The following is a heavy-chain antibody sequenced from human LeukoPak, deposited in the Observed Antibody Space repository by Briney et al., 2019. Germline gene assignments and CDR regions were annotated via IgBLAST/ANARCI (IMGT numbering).Heavy chain of an antibody. V-gene: IGHV4-39*01. CDR1: GLYLRSSCYF. CDR3: ARRRRATTVTTRGEFDY. Sequence: PGDPLSLTCTVSGLYLRSSCYFWGWLPPPTGEGRVWLVYIYYGRTNDYSPSLKSRVTISVDTSKIHFSLKLSSVTAADTAVYYCARRRRATTVTTRGEFDYWGQGTLVTVSS. J-gene: IGHJ4*02. D-gene: IGHD4-17*01. CDR2: IYYGRTN.